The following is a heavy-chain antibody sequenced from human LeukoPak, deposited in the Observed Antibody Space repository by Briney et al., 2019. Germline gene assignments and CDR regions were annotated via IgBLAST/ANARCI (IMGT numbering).Heavy chain of an antibody. J-gene: IGHJ6*03. V-gene: IGHV4-59*01. Sequence: SETPSLTSTVSGGSISSYYWSWIRHRPGKGLEWIGYIYYSGSTNYNPSLKSRVTILVDTSKNQFSLKVNSVTAADTAVYYCARAPGNDYYPYYYMDVWGKGTTVTVSS. D-gene: IGHD4/OR15-4a*01. CDR2: IYYSGST. CDR3: ARAPGNDYYPYYYMDV. CDR1: GGSISSYY.